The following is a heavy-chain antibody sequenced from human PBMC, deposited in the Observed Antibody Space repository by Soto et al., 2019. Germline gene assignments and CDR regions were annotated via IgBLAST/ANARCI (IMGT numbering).Heavy chain of an antibody. Sequence: ASVKVSCKASGYTFTSYGISWVRQAPGQGLEWMGWISAYNGNTNYAQKLQGRVTMTTDTSTSTAYMELRSLRSDDTAVYYCARDLLRNYYDSSGPIDYWGQGTLVTVSS. J-gene: IGHJ4*02. CDR1: GYTFTSYG. CDR2: ISAYNGNT. V-gene: IGHV1-18*01. D-gene: IGHD3-22*01. CDR3: ARDLLRNYYDSSGPIDY.